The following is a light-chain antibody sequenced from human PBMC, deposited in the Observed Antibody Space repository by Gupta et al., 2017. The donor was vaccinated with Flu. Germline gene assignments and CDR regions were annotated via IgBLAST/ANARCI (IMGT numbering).Light chain of an antibody. CDR2: EVS. V-gene: IGLV2-14*01. CDR1: SSDVGAYNY. CDR3: SSDTSSSTRV. J-gene: IGLJ1*01. Sequence: SALTQPASVSGSPGQSITISCTGTSSDVGAYNYVSWYQQHPGKAPKVMIFEVSKRPAGVANRFSSSKSGNTASLTISGRQEEDEADYYCSSDTSSSTRVFGTGTKVTVL.